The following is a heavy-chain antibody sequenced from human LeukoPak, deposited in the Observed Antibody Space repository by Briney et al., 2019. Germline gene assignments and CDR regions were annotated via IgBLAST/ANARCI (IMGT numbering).Heavy chain of an antibody. CDR2: IKEDGSEM. J-gene: IGHJ4*02. V-gene: IGHV3-7*01. CDR1: GFTFNKHW. Sequence: LPGGSLTLSCVASGFTFNKHWMSWARQAPGKGLEWVANIKEDGSEMYYVDSVKGRFTISRDNAKNSLFLQMNTLRGEDTAVYYCVRDFDSLGQGALVTVSS. CDR3: VRDFDS.